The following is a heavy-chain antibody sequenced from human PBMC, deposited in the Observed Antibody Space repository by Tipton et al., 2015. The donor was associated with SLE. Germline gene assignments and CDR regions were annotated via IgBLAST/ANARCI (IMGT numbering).Heavy chain of an antibody. J-gene: IGHJ4*02. D-gene: IGHD1-20*01. CDR3: ARGSSLYNWNFFDY. Sequence: SLRLSCAASGFTFSSYWMSWVRQAPGKGPEWVANIKEDGSEKYYVDSVKDRFTISRDNARNSLYLQMNSLRVEDTAVYYCARGSSLYNWNFFDYWGQGTLVTVSS. CDR2: IKEDGSEK. V-gene: IGHV3-7*01. CDR1: GFTFSSYW.